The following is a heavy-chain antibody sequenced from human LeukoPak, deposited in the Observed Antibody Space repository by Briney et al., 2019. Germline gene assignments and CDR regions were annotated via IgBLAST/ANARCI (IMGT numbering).Heavy chain of an antibody. Sequence: ASVTVSCKASGYTFTGYYMHWVRPAPGQGLAWMGWINPNSGGTNYAQKLQGRVTTTRDTSISTAYMELSRLRSDDTAVYYCASSFRTGGGWYDYWGQGTLVTVSS. CDR1: GYTFTGYY. CDR3: ASSFRTGGGWYDY. D-gene: IGHD2-8*02. J-gene: IGHJ4*02. CDR2: INPNSGGT. V-gene: IGHV1-2*02.